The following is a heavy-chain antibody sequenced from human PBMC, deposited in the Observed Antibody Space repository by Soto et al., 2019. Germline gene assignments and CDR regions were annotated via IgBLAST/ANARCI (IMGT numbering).Heavy chain of an antibody. CDR2: INPSGGST. Sequence: ASVKVSCNASGYTFTSYYMHLVRQAPGQGLEWMGIINPSGGSTSYAQKFQGRVTMTRDTSTSTVYMELSSLRSEDTAVYYCARDHRVVVAATPRLVYYYYGMDVWGQGTTVTVSS. CDR3: ARDHRVVVAATPRLVYYYYGMDV. CDR1: GYTFTSYY. D-gene: IGHD2-15*01. J-gene: IGHJ6*02. V-gene: IGHV1-46*01.